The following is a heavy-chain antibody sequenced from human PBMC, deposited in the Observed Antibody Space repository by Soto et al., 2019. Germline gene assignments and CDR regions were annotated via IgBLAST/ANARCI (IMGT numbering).Heavy chain of an antibody. CDR1: GYSFTSYW. D-gene: IGHD2-2*01. CDR3: ARGARYGVVVVPAAAYNWFDP. CDR2: IYPGDSDT. V-gene: IGHV5-51*01. Sequence: LGESLKISCKGSGYSFTSYWIGWVRQMPGKGLEWMGIIYPGDSDTRYSPSFQGQVTISADKSISTAYLQWSSLKASDTAMYYCARGARYGVVVVPAAAYNWFDPWGQGTLVTVSS. J-gene: IGHJ5*02.